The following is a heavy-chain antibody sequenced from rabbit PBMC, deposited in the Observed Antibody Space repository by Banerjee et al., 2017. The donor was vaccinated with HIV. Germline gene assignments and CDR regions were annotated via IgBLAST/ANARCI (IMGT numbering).Heavy chain of an antibody. CDR3: ARRYAGYVSAISDFNL. J-gene: IGHJ4*01. CDR1: GFSFSNKYV. Sequence: QEQLEESGGGLVKPEGSLTLTCTASGFSFSNKYVMCWARQAPGKGLEWIACINTSSGNTVYASWAKGRFTISKTSSTTVTLQMTSLTAADTATYFCARRYAGYVSAISDFNLWGQGTLVTVS. CDR2: INTSSGNT. D-gene: IGHD7-1*01. V-gene: IGHV1S45*01.